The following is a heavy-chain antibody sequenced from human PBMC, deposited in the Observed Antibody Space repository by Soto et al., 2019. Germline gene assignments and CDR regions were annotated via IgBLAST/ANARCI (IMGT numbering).Heavy chain of an antibody. CDR3: ARGGADLDY. J-gene: IGHJ4*02. Sequence: SETLSLTCTVSGGSVSNNNYYWGWIRQPPGKGLEWIGDIYYSGSTYYNPSLKSRVTISVDTSKNQFSLKLSSVTAADTAVYYCARGGADLDYWGQGTLVTVSS. CDR2: IYYSGST. V-gene: IGHV4-39*07. CDR1: GGSVSNNNYY. D-gene: IGHD2-21*02.